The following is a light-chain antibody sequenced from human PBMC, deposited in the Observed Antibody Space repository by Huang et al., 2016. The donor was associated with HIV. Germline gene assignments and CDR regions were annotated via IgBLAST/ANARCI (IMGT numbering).Light chain of an antibody. CDR2: GAS. V-gene: IGKV3-15*01. CDR1: QSVSSN. Sequence: EIVMTQSPATLSASPGERATLSCRASQSVSSNLAWYQQKPGQVPRLLIYGASTRATRIPARFSGSGSGTDFTLTISSLQSEDFAVYYCQQNNNWPPLFTFGPGTKVDIK. CDR3: QQNNNWPPLFT. J-gene: IGKJ3*01.